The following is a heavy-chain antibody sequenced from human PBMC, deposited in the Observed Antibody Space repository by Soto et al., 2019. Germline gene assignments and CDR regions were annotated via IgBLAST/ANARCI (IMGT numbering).Heavy chain of an antibody. J-gene: IGHJ4*02. V-gene: IGHV3-30-3*01. CDR1: GFTFSSYA. CDR2: ISYDGSNK. CDR3: ARVHDYDILTGYYGPRV. Sequence: GESLKISCAASGFTFSSYAMHWVRQAPGKGLEWVAVISYDGSNKYYADSVKGRFTISRDKSKNTPYLQMNSLRAEDTAVYYCARVHDYDILTGYYGPRVWGQGTLVTISS. D-gene: IGHD3-9*01.